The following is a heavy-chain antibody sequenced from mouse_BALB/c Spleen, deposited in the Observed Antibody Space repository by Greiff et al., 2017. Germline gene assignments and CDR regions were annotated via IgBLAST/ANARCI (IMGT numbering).Heavy chain of an antibody. V-gene: IGHV5-4*02. CDR3: ARHRPMDY. CDR2: ISDGGSYT. J-gene: IGHJ4*01. Sequence: EVQVVESGGGLVKPGGSLKLSCAASGFTFSDYYMYWVRQTPEKRLEWVATISDGGSYTYYPDSVKGRFTISRDNAKNNLYLQMSSLKSEDTAMYYCARHRPMDYWGQGTSVTVSS. D-gene: IGHD2-14*01. CDR1: GFTFSDYY.